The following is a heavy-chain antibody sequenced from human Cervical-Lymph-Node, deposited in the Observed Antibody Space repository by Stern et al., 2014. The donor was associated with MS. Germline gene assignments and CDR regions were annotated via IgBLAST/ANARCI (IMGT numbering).Heavy chain of an antibody. Sequence: QVQLVQSGAEVKKPGSSVKVSCKASGDTFSRYAIHWVRQVPGQGLEWMGGITPVFGTTSYAQKFQGRVTITADKSTNTAYMELMTLRSEDTAVYYCARGGGLVGYFDYWGQGTLVSVSS. J-gene: IGHJ4*02. CDR1: GDTFSRYA. D-gene: IGHD1-26*01. V-gene: IGHV1-69*06. CDR3: ARGGGLVGYFDY. CDR2: ITPVFGTT.